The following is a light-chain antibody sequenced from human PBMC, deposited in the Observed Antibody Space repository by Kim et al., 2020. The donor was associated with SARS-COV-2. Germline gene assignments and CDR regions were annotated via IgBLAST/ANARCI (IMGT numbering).Light chain of an antibody. V-gene: IGKV3-20*01. J-gene: IGKJ4*01. Sequence: EIVLTQSPGTLSLSPGERATLSCRASQSVSSSYLAWYQQKPGQAPRLLIYGASSRATGIPDRFSGSGSGTDFTLTISRLEPEDFAVYYCLQYRSSPPGLTFGGGTKVDIK. CDR3: LQYRSSPPGLT. CDR2: GAS. CDR1: QSVSSSY.